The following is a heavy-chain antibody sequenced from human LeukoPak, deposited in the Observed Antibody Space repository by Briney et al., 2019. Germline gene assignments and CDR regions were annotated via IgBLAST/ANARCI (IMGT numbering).Heavy chain of an antibody. J-gene: IGHJ4*02. CDR1: GGTFSSYA. V-gene: IGHV1-69*06. CDR3: AKSLLRRGGLDY. D-gene: IGHD2-15*01. CDR2: IIPIFGTA. Sequence: SVKVSSKASGGTFSSYAISCVRQALGEGREWRGGIIPIFGTANYAHKFQGRVTITADKSTSTAYMELSSLRSEDTAVYSCAKSLLRRGGLDYGGQRTLVTVSS.